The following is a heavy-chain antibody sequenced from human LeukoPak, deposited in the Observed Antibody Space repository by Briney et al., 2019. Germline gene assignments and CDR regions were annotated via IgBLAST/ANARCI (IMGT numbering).Heavy chain of an antibody. D-gene: IGHD2-2*01. Sequence: PSETLSLTCTVSGGSISSGGYYWSWIRQHPGKGLEWIAYIYYTGNTNYNPSLKSRVTISVDTSKNQFSLKLTSVTAADTAVHYCARQHALSTTWSRWFDPWGRGTLVTVSS. V-gene: IGHV4-61*08. CDR3: ARQHALSTTWSRWFDP. CDR1: GGSISSGGYY. J-gene: IGHJ5*02. CDR2: IYYTGNT.